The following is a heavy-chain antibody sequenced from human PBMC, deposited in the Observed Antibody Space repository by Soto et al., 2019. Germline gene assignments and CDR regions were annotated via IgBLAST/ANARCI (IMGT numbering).Heavy chain of an antibody. D-gene: IGHD3-9*01. CDR2: INHSGST. V-gene: IGHV4-4*02. J-gene: IGHJ3*02. Sequence: PSETLSLTCAVSGGSIRSNNWWSWVRQPPGKGLEWIGEINHSGSTNYNPSLKSRVTISVDTSKNQFSLKLSSVTAADTAVYYCASNYDILTGYYRGAFDIWGQGTMVTVSS. CDR3: ASNYDILTGYYRGAFDI. CDR1: GGSIRSNNW.